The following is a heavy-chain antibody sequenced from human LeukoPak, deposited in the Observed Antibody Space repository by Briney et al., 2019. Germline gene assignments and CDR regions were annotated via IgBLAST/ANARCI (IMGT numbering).Heavy chain of an antibody. V-gene: IGHV4-38-2*01. CDR1: GYSISSGYY. J-gene: IGHJ4*02. CDR3: ARLGYCSSTSCYYFDY. Sequence: SETLSLTCAVSGYSISSGYYWGWIRQPPGKGLEWIGSIYHSGSTYYNPSLKGRVTISVDTSKNQFSLKLSSVTAADTAVYYCARLGYCSSTSCYYFDYWGQGTLVTVSS. CDR2: IYHSGST. D-gene: IGHD2-2*01.